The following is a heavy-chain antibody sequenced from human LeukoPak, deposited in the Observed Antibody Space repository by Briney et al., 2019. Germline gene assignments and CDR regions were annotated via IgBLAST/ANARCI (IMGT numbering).Heavy chain of an antibody. CDR1: GYTFTSYG. CDR2: ISAYNGNT. V-gene: IGHV1-18*01. D-gene: IGHD3-16*02. CDR3: ARDFDAGGRLGELSNLSDY. Sequence: ASVKVSCKASGYTFTSYGISWVRQAPGQGLEWMGWISAYNGNTNYAQKLQGRVTMTTDTSTSTAYMELRSLRSDDTAVYYCARDFDAGGRLGELSNLSDYWGQGTLVTVSS. J-gene: IGHJ4*02.